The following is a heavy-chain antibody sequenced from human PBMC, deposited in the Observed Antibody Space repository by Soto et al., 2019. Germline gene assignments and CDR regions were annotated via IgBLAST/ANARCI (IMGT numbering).Heavy chain of an antibody. J-gene: IGHJ4*02. V-gene: IGHV3-15*01. D-gene: IGHD2-2*02. CDR3: TTDRSSSTSCYTCYFDY. CDR2: IKSKTDGGTT. CDR1: GFTFSNAW. Sequence: GGLRLSCAASGFTFSNAWMSWVRQAPGKGLEWVGRIKSKTDGGTTDYAAPVKGRFTISRDDSKNTLYLQMNSLKTEDTAVYYCTTDRSSSTSCYTCYFDYWGQGTLVTVSS.